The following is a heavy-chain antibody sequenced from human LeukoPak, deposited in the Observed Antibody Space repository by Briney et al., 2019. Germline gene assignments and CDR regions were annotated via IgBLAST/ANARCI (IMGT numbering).Heavy chain of an antibody. D-gene: IGHD6-19*01. CDR3: ISRSSGSDS. J-gene: IGHJ5*01. V-gene: IGHV3-64D*06. Sequence: PGGSLRLSCSASGFTFSTLSMPCVRQAPGKGLEYVSGSNSNGRSTYYADSVKGRFTISRDNSKNTLYLQMSSLRPEDTALYYCISRSSGSDSWGQGTLVTVSS. CDR1: GFTFSTLS. CDR2: SNSNGRST.